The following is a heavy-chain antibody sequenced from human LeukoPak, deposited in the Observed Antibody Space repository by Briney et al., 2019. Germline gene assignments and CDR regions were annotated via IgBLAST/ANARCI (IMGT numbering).Heavy chain of an antibody. J-gene: IGHJ4*02. D-gene: IGHD3-10*01. CDR2: IWYDGNNK. CDR1: GFTFSSYG. CDR3: VRDRGSTNYFDY. Sequence: GGSLRLSCAASGFTFSSYGMHWVRQAPGKGLEGVAIIWYDGNNKYYADSLKGRFTISRDNSKNTLYLQINSLRAEDKAVYFCVRDRGSTNYFDYWGQGALVTVSS. V-gene: IGHV3-33*01.